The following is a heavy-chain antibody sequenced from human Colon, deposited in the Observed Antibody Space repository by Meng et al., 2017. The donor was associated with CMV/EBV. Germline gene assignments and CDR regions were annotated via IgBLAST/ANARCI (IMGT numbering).Heavy chain of an antibody. CDR1: GFTVSSNY. CDR2: IYSGGST. V-gene: IGHV3-66*02. Sequence: GESLKISCAASGFTVSSNYMSWVRQAPGKGLEWVSVIYSGGSTYYADSVKGRFTISRDNSKNTLYLHMNSLRAEDTAVYYCASSVTGRYWGQGTLVTVSS. CDR3: ASSVTGRY. D-gene: IGHD3-10*01. J-gene: IGHJ4*02.